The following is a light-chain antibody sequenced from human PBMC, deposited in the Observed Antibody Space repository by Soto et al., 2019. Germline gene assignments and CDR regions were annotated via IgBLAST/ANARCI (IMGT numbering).Light chain of an antibody. V-gene: IGLV2-14*01. J-gene: IGLJ1*01. CDR1: SSDVGGYNY. CDR2: EVS. Sequence: QSALTQPASVSGSPGQSITISCTGTSSDVGGYNYVSWYQQHPGKAPKLMIYEVSNRPSGVSNRFSGPKSGNTASLTISGLQAEDEADYYCSSYTSSSNYVLGTGTKVTV. CDR3: SSYTSSSNYV.